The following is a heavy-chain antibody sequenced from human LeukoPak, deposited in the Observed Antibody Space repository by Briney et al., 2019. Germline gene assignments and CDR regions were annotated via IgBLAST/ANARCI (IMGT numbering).Heavy chain of an antibody. CDR3: AKDSRGAAATIVQH. D-gene: IGHD6-13*01. CDR1: GFIVSSNY. J-gene: IGHJ1*01. CDR2: ISDSGGGT. Sequence: GGSLRLSCAVSGFIVSSNYMSWVRQAPGKGLEWVSGISDSGGGTYFADSVKGRFTISRDNSKNTLYLQMNSLRAEDTAVYYCAKDSRGAAATIVQHWGQGTLVTVSS. V-gene: IGHV3-23*01.